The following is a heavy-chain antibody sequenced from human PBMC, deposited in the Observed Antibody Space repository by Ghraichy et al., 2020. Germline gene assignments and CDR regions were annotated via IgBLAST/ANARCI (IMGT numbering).Heavy chain of an antibody. CDR1: GFTFSNAW. Sequence: GESLNISCAASGFTFSNAWMSWVRQAPGKGLEWVGRIKSKTDGGTTDYAAPVKGRFTISRDDSKNTLYLQMNSLKTEDTAVYYCTTDPGLRFYYYYGMDVWGQGTTVTVSS. J-gene: IGHJ6*02. CDR2: IKSKTDGGTT. CDR3: TTDPGLRFYYYYGMDV. D-gene: IGHD5-12*01. V-gene: IGHV3-15*01.